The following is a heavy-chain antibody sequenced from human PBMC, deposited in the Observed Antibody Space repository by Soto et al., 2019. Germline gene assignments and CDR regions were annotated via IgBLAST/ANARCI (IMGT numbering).Heavy chain of an antibody. CDR3: ARDREGVPAAIFRFNWFDP. Sequence: QVQLVQSGAEVKKPGASVKVSCKASGYTFTSYGISWVRQAPGQGLEWMGWISAYNGNTNYAQKLQGRVTMTTDTATSTADMELRSLRSDDTAVYYCARDREGVPAAIFRFNWFDPWGQGTLVTVSS. V-gene: IGHV1-18*01. D-gene: IGHD2-2*01. J-gene: IGHJ5*02. CDR1: GYTFTSYG. CDR2: ISAYNGNT.